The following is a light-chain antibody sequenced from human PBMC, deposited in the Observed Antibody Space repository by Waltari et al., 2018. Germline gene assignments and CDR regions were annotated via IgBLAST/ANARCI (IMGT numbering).Light chain of an antibody. Sequence: SYELTQPPSVSVSPGQKARITCSGDALPRQYTYWYQQKPGQAPVLVISQDSERPSGIPERFSGSSSGTTVTLTISGVQAEDEADYYCQSADSSISYVVFGGGTKLTVL. CDR3: QSADSSISYVV. CDR1: ALPRQY. CDR2: QDS. V-gene: IGLV3-25*03. J-gene: IGLJ2*01.